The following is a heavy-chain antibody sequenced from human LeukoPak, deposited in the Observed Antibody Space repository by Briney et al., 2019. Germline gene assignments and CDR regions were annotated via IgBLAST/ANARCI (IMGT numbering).Heavy chain of an antibody. CDR3: ARAGNYGDYFDY. V-gene: IGHV1-2*02. CDR1: GYTFTGYY. J-gene: IGHJ4*02. Sequence: GPVKVSCKASGYTFTGYYMHWVRQAPGQGLEWMGWINPNSGGTNYAQKFQGRVTMTRDTSISTAYMELSRLRSDDTAVYYCARAGNYGDYFDYWGQGTLVTVSS. CDR2: INPNSGGT. D-gene: IGHD4-17*01.